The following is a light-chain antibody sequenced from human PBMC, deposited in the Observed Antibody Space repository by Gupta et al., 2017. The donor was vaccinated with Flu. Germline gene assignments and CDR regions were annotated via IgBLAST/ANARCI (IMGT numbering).Light chain of an antibody. J-gene: IGLJ3*02. CDR2: STN. CDR3: VLPMGTGIWV. Sequence: QTVVTQEPSFSVSPGGTVTLTCGLNSGAVYTSYYPSWYQQTPGQAPRTLIYSTNTRSSGVPDRFSGSILGNKAALTITGAQADDESDYYCVLPMGTGIWVFGGGTKLTVL. CDR1: SGAVYTSYY. V-gene: IGLV8-61*01.